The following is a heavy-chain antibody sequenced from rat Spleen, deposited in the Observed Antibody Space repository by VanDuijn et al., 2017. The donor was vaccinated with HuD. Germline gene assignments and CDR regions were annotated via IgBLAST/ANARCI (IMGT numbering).Heavy chain of an antibody. J-gene: IGHJ2*01. CDR3: ASGIHDF. V-gene: IGHV2-32*01. D-gene: IGHD1-4*01. CDR2: IWGNGNT. Sequence: QVQLKESGPGLVQPAQTLSLTCTVAGFSLTNYHVHWVRQPPGKGLEWMGVIWGNGNTNYNSALKSRLSISKDTSKSQVFLKMSSLQIEDTAMYFCASGIHDFWGQGVMVTVSS. CDR1: GFSLTNYH.